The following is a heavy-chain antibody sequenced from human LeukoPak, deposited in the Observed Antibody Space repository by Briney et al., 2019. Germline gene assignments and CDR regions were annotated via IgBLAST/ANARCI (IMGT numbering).Heavy chain of an antibody. Sequence: ASVKVSCKASGGTFSSYTISWVRQAPGQGLEWMGRIITILGIANYAQKFQGRVTITADKSTSTAYMELSSLRSEHTAVYYCARVGQGTDYWRQGTLVTVSS. CDR1: GGTFSSYT. D-gene: IGHD1-1*01. J-gene: IGHJ4*02. V-gene: IGHV1-69*02. CDR2: IITILGIA. CDR3: ARVGQGTDY.